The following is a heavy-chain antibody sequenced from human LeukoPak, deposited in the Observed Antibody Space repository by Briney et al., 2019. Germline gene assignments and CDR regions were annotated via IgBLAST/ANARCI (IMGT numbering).Heavy chain of an antibody. Sequence: PSETLSLTXTVSGGSISSYYWSWIRRPPGKGLEWIGYISYSGSTNYNPSLKSRVTISVDTSKNQFSLKLSSVTAADTAVYYCARSSSAHYYDSSGYLPSHFDYWGQRTLVTVSS. J-gene: IGHJ4*02. CDR1: GGSISSYY. CDR3: ARSSSAHYYDSSGYLPSHFDY. CDR2: ISYSGST. D-gene: IGHD3-22*01. V-gene: IGHV4-59*01.